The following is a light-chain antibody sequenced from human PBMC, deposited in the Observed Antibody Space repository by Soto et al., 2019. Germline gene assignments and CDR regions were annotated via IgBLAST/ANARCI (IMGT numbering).Light chain of an antibody. V-gene: IGKV3-15*01. CDR1: QTVSSN. Sequence: EVAMTQSPATQSVSPGERATLSCRASQTVSSNLAGYQQKPGQSPRLLIYGTSTRATGVPARFSGSGSGTEFTLSISSLQSEDFAVYYCHQYNFWPSFGQGTKVDI. J-gene: IGKJ1*01. CDR3: HQYNFWPS. CDR2: GTS.